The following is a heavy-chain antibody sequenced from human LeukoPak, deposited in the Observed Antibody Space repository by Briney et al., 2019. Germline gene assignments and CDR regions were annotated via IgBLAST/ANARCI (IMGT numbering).Heavy chain of an antibody. D-gene: IGHD2-15*01. V-gene: IGHV3-21*01. CDR3: ASNPIVVVVAANPALDAFDI. Sequence: PGGSLRLSCAASGFTFSSYSMNWVRQAPGKGLEWVSSISSSSSYIYYADSVKGRFTISRDNAKNSLYLQMNSLRAEDTAVYYCASNPIVVVVAANPALDAFDIWGQGTMVTVSS. CDR2: ISSSSSYI. J-gene: IGHJ3*02. CDR1: GFTFSSYS.